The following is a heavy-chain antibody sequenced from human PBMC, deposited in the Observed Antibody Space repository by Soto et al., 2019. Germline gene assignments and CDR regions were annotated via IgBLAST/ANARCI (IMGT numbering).Heavy chain of an antibody. CDR2: ISYDGSNK. D-gene: IGHD6-19*01. CDR3: ARDNAPVAGTSLPGY. CDR1: VFTFSSYA. J-gene: IGHJ4*02. V-gene: IGHV3-30*09. Sequence: RLSCAASVFTFSSYAMHWVRQAPGKGLEWVAVISYDGSNKYYADSVKGRFAISRDNSKNTLYLQMNSLRVEDTAVYFCARDNAPVAGTSLPGYWGQGTLVTVSS.